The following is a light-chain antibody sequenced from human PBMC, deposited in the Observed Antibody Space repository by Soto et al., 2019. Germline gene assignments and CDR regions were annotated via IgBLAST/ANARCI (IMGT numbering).Light chain of an antibody. Sequence: EIVMTQSPITLSVSPGERATLSCRASQSVSSTLAWYQQKPGQAPRLLIYGASTRATGIPARFSGSESGTEFTLTISSRQSEDFAVYYCQQYNNWPPTWAFGQGTKVDIK. V-gene: IGKV3-15*01. CDR3: QQYNNWPPTWA. CDR1: QSVSST. CDR2: GAS. J-gene: IGKJ1*01.